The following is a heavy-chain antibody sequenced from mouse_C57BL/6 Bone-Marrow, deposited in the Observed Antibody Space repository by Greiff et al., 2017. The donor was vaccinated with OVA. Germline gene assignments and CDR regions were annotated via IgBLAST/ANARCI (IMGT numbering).Heavy chain of an antibody. Sequence: EVMLVESGPELVKPGASVKISCKASGYSFTGYYMNWVKQSPEKSLEWIGEINPSTGGTTYNQKFKAKATLTVDKSSSTAYMQLKSLTSEDSAVYYCARGYYYGSSLDYWGQGTTLTVSS. CDR2: INPSTGGT. CDR3: ARGYYYGSSLDY. V-gene: IGHV1-42*01. D-gene: IGHD1-1*01. J-gene: IGHJ2*01. CDR1: GYSFTGYY.